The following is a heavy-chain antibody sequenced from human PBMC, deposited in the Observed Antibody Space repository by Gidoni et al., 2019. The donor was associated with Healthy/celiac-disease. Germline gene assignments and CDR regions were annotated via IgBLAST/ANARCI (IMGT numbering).Heavy chain of an antibody. CDR1: GYTFTSYA. CDR3: ARDGDIVVVPAAINHNWFDP. J-gene: IGHJ5*02. CDR2: INAGNGNT. D-gene: IGHD2-2*01. V-gene: IGHV1-3*01. Sequence: QVQLVQSGAEVKKPGASVKVSCKASGYTFTSYAMHWVRQAPGQRLEWMGWINAGNGNTKYSQKFQGRVTITRDTSASTAYMELSSLRSEDTAVYYCARDGDIVVVPAAINHNWFDPWGQGTLVTVSS.